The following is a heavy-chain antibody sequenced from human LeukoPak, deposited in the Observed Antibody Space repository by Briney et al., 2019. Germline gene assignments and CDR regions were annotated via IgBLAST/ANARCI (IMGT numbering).Heavy chain of an antibody. CDR3: ARGSGGYQYLMDV. V-gene: IGHV3-48*01. J-gene: IGHJ6*02. Sequence: GGSLRLSCAASGFTFSRYNMNWVRQAPGMGLEWISYISSSSSTICYADSVKDRFTISRDNSKNTVHLQMNSLRAEDTAVYYCARGSGGYQYLMDVWGQGATVIVSS. CDR2: ISSSSSTI. D-gene: IGHD2-15*01. CDR1: GFTFSRYN.